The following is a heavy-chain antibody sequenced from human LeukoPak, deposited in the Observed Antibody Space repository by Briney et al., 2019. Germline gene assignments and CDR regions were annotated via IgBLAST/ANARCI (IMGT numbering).Heavy chain of an antibody. CDR3: ARVPTEYYYGMDV. CDR2: IYYSGST. V-gene: IGHV4-30-4*01. Sequence: SQTLSLTCTVSGGSISSGDYYWSWIRQPPGKRLEWIGYIYYSGSTYYNPSLKSRVTISVDTSKNQFSLKLSSVTAADTAVYYCARVPTEYYYGMDVWGQGTTVTVSS. J-gene: IGHJ6*02. CDR1: GGSISSGDYY.